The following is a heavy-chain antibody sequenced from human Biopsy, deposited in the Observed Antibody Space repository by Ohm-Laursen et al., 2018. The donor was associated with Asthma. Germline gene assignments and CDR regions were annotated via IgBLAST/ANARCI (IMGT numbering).Heavy chain of an antibody. CDR1: GFTVSRDH. CDR2: IYSGGTS. V-gene: IGHV3-53*01. Sequence: SLRLSCAALGFTVSRDHMFWVRQAPGKGLEWVSVIYSGGTSDTADSVRGRFTISRDFYKNTLYLQVDSLRAEDTAVYYCARGDSSGWSHYYFDYWGQGTLVTVSS. D-gene: IGHD6-19*01. CDR3: ARGDSSGWSHYYFDY. J-gene: IGHJ4*02.